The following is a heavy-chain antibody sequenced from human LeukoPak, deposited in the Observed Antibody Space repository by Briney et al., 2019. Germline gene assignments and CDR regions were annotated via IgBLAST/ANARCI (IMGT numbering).Heavy chain of an antibody. D-gene: IGHD4-17*01. Sequence: SETLSLTCTVSGGSISSYYWSWIRQPPGKGLEWIGYIYYSGSTNYNPSLKSRVTISVDTSKNQFSLKLSSVTAADTAVYYCARHLRTTVTTHAFDIWGQGTMVTASS. CDR2: IYYSGST. V-gene: IGHV4-59*08. CDR1: GGSISSYY. CDR3: ARHLRTTVTTHAFDI. J-gene: IGHJ3*02.